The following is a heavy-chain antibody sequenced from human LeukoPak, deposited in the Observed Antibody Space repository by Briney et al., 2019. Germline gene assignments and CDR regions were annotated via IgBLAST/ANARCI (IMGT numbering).Heavy chain of an antibody. CDR2: INHSGST. J-gene: IGHJ4*02. D-gene: IGHD3-3*01. CDR3: ARGKITTFGVVTPVDY. V-gene: IGHV4-34*01. CDR1: GGSFSGYY. Sequence: SSETLSLTCAVYGGSFSGYYWSWIRQPPGKGLEWIGEINHSGSTNYNPSLKSRVTISVDTSKNQFSLKLSSVTAADTAVYYCARGKITTFGVVTPVDYWGQGTLVTVSS.